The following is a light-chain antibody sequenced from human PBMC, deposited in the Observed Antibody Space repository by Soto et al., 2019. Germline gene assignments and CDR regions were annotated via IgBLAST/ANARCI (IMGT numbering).Light chain of an antibody. J-gene: IGLJ1*01. CDR2: EVN. Sequence: QSALTQPPSAXXXXXXXXXXSCTGTSSDVGGYNYVSWYQQYPGKVPKLMVYEVNNRPSGVPDRFSGSKSGNTASLTVSGLQAEDEADYYCTSYAGGNNVFGTGTKLTVL. V-gene: IGLV2-8*01. CDR1: SSDVGGYNY. CDR3: TSYAGGNNV.